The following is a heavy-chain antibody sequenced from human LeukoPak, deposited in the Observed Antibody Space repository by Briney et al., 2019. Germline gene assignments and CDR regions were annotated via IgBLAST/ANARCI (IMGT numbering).Heavy chain of an antibody. J-gene: IGHJ4*02. Sequence: SETLSLTCAVYGGSFSGYYWSWIRQPPGKGLEWIGEINHSGNTNYNPSLKSRVTISVDTSKNQFSLKLSSVTAADTAVYYWARGYERFLEWLYFDYWGQGTLVTVSS. V-gene: IGHV4-34*01. CDR3: ARGYERFLEWLYFDY. D-gene: IGHD3-3*01. CDR2: INHSGNT. CDR1: GGSFSGYY.